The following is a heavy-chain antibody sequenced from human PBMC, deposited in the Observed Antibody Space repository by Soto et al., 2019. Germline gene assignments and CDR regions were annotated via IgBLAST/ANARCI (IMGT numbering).Heavy chain of an antibody. V-gene: IGHV4-30-2*01. CDR3: ARAEGGIFDY. J-gene: IGHJ4*02. CDR2: IYHSGST. Sequence: QLQLQESGSGLVKPSQTLSLTCAVSGGSISSGGYSWSWIRQPPGKGLEWIGYIYHSGSTYYNPSLXSRVXTXIDRSKNQFSLKLSSVTAADTAVYYCARAEGGIFDYWGQGTLVTVSS. CDR1: GGSISSGGYS.